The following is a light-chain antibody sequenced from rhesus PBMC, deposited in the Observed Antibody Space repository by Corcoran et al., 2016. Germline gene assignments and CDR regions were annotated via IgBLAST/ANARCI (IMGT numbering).Light chain of an antibody. J-gene: IGKJ2*01. CDR2: EVS. CDR1: QSLLDSEDGNTS. V-gene: IGKV2-104*02. CDR3: MQALEFPYS. Sequence: DIVMTQTPLSLPVTPGEPASISCRSSQSLLDSEDGNTSLDWYLQKPGQSPQLLIYEVSNRASGVTDRFSGSGSDTDFTLKISRVEAEDVGVYYCMQALEFPYSFGQGTKVEIK.